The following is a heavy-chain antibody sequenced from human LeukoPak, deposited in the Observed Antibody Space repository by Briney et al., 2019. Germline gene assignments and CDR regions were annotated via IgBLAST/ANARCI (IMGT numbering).Heavy chain of an antibody. CDR2: IYYSGST. D-gene: IGHD3-3*01. V-gene: IGHV4-59*01. J-gene: IGHJ5*02. CDR1: GGSISSYY. Sequence: SETLSLTCTVSGGSISSYYWSWIRQPPGKGLEWIGYIYYSGSTNYNPSLKSRVTISVDTSKNQFSLKLSSVTAADTAVYYCARAYYDFWSGYPTRFDPWGQGTLVTVSS. CDR3: ARAYYDFWSGYPTRFDP.